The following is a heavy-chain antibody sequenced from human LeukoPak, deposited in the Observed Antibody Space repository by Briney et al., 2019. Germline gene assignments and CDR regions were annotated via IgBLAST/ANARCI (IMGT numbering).Heavy chain of an antibody. V-gene: IGHV4-34*01. D-gene: IGHD4-17*01. J-gene: IGHJ5*02. CDR2: INHSGST. CDR3: ATTVTTYWFDP. CDR1: GGSFSGYY. Sequence: SETLSLTCAVYGGSFSGYYWSWIRQPPGKGLEWIGEINHSGSTNYNPSLKSRVTISVDTSKNQFSLKLSSVTAADTAVYYCATTVTTYWFDPWGQGTLVTVSS.